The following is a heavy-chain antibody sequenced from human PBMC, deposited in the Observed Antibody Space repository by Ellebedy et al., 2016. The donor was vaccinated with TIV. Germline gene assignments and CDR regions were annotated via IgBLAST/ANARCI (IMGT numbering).Heavy chain of an antibody. V-gene: IGHV3-53*01. CDR2: IYNGANT. CDR1: GSTVSSDH. J-gene: IGHJ4*02. CDR3: ARAQHWLVFDS. Sequence: GESLKISCAASGSTVSSDHMSWVRQAPGRGLEWVSVIYNGANTNYADSVKGRFTISRDNSKSTLYLQMNSLRDEDTAVYYCARAQHWLVFDSWGQGTLVTVSS. D-gene: IGHD6-19*01.